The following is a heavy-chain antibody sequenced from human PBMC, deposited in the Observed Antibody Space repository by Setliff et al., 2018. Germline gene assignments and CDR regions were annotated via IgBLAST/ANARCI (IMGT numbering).Heavy chain of an antibody. CDR1: GFTFSTYR. V-gene: IGHV3-33*08. CDR2: IWYDGNTT. D-gene: IGHD6-19*01. Sequence: GESLKISCAASGFTFSTYRMHWVRQAPGKGLDWVAVIWYDGNTTYYADSVKGRFTVSRDNSKNTLYLQMNSLRVEDTAVYYCVTDPPFSGWSFDSWGQGTLVTVSS. J-gene: IGHJ4*02. CDR3: VTDPPFSGWSFDS.